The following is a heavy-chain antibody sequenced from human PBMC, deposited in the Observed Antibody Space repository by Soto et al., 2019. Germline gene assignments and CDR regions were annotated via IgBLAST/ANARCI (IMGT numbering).Heavy chain of an antibody. CDR3: AKATATGGGAFDI. CDR1: GFIFSRYD. V-gene: IGHV3-23*01. CDR2: ILVAGST. D-gene: IGHD2-8*02. Sequence: GWFLRLSCAASGFIFSRYDMSWVRQAPGKGLEWVSTILVAGSTHYEDSVKGRFTISRDRSKNTVYLQMNSLTAGDTAMYYCAKATATGGGAFDICGQGTMVTVSS. J-gene: IGHJ3*02.